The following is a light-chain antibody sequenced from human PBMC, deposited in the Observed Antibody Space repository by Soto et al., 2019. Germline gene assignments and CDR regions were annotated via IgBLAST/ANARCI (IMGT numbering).Light chain of an antibody. V-gene: IGKV3-20*01. CDR3: LRYGDSPPAYT. Sequence: EIVLTQSTGTLSLSPGERATLSCRASQRVNSRDLAWYRQTPGQAPSLLIYGASNRATGIPERFSGSGSGTDFTLTISRLEPEDFAVYYSLRYGDSPPAYTFGQGTKLEIK. J-gene: IGKJ2*01. CDR1: QRVNSRD. CDR2: GAS.